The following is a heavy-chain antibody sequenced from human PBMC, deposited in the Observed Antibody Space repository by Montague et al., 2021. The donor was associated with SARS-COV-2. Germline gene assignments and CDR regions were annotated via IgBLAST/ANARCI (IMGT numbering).Heavy chain of an antibody. J-gene: IGHJ4*02. CDR1: GFFFNSYV. Sequence: SLRLSCAASGFFFNSYVMSWVRQAPGKGLEWVSSISGGSETINYADFVKGRFTISRDRSKNTLYLQLNNLRADDAAVYYCAKHLVPWYYFDYWGQGTLVTVSS. CDR3: AKHLVPWYYFDY. CDR2: ISGGSETI. V-gene: IGHV3-23*01. D-gene: IGHD3-16*01.